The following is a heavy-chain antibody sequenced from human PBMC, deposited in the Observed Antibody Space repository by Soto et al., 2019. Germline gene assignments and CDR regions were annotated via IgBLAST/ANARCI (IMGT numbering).Heavy chain of an antibody. D-gene: IGHD6-19*01. J-gene: IGHJ4*02. CDR3: ARESIAVAGGADYFDY. V-gene: IGHV1-69*13. Sequence: SVKVSCKASGGTFSSYAISWVRQAPGQGLEWMGGIIPIFGTANYAQKFQGRVTITADESTSTAYMELSSLRSEDTAVYYCARESIAVAGGADYFDYWGQGTLVTVPQ. CDR2: IIPIFGTA. CDR1: GGTFSSYA.